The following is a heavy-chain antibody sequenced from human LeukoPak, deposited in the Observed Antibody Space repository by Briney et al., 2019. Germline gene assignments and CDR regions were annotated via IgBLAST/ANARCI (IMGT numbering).Heavy chain of an antibody. Sequence: GGSLRLSCAASGLTFSSYSMNWVRQAPGKGLEWVSSISSSSSYIYYADSVKGRFTVSRDNAKNSLYLQMNSLRAEDTAVYYCAREPMVGLDYWGQGTLVTVSS. V-gene: IGHV3-21*01. D-gene: IGHD3-10*01. CDR1: GLTFSSYS. J-gene: IGHJ4*02. CDR3: AREPMVGLDY. CDR2: ISSSSSYI.